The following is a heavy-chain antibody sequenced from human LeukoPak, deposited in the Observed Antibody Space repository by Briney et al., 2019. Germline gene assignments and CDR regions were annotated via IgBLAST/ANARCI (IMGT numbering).Heavy chain of an antibody. CDR2: ISWVSSTK. CDR1: GFTFDDYA. J-gene: IGHJ4*02. V-gene: IGHV3-9*01. D-gene: IGHD1-26*01. CDR3: AKDTRTGYSGALDY. Sequence: GGSLRLSCAASGFTFDDYAMHWVRQAPGKGLEWVSGISWVSSTKAYADSVKGRFTISRDNAKNSLYLQMNSLRAEDTALYYCAKDTRTGYSGALDYWGQGTLVTVSS.